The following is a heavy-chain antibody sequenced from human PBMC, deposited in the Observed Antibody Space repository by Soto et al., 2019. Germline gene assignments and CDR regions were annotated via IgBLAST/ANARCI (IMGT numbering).Heavy chain of an antibody. CDR2: TYYKSKWFY. CDR1: GDSVSSDSTA. CDR3: ARGAQWLIY. Sequence: PSQTLSLTCDISGDSVSSDSTAWNWIRQSPSRGLEWLGRTYYKSKWFYNYAVSVRSRIAIKSDTSKNQFSLQLNSVTPEDTAVYFCARGAQWLIYWGQGTLGSSPQ. D-gene: IGHD6-19*01. J-gene: IGHJ4*02. V-gene: IGHV6-1*01.